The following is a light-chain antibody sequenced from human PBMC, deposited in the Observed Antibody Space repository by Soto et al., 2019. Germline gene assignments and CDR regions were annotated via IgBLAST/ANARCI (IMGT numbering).Light chain of an antibody. CDR3: QTWGTGSAIVV. CDR2: VNSGGSH. J-gene: IGLJ7*01. Sequence: QPVLTQSPSASASMGDSVKLTCTLSSGHSNYAIAWHQQQPDKGPRYLMKVNSGGSHIKGDGIPDRFSGSSSGAERYLFISSLQSEDEAHYYCQTWGTGSAIVVFGGGTQLTVL. CDR1: SGHSNYA. V-gene: IGLV4-69*01.